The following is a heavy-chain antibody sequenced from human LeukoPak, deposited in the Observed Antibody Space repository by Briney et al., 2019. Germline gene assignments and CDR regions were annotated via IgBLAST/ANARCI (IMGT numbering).Heavy chain of an antibody. V-gene: IGHV1-2*02. D-gene: IGHD6-13*01. CDR1: GYTFTGYY. Sequence: ASVKVSCKASGYTFTGYYMHWVRQAPGQGLEWMGWINPNSGGTNYAQKFQGRVTMTRDTSISTAYMELRSLRSDDTAVYYCARVPFIAAAGTFPSYYYGMDVWGQGTTVTVSS. CDR2: INPNSGGT. CDR3: ARVPFIAAAGTFPSYYYGMDV. J-gene: IGHJ6*02.